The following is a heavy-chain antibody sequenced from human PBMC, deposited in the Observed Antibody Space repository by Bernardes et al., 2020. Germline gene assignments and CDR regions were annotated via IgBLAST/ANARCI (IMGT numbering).Heavy chain of an antibody. CDR1: GFIFSGST. CDR2: IRNKANSYAT. V-gene: IGHV3-73*01. CDR3: TRKSNYFDY. Sequence: GGSLRLSCAASGFIFSGSTMHWVRQASGKGLEWVGRIRNKANSYATAYAASVKGRFTISRDDSKNTAYLQMNSLKTEDTAVYYCTRKSNYFDYWGQGTLVTVSS. J-gene: IGHJ4*02.